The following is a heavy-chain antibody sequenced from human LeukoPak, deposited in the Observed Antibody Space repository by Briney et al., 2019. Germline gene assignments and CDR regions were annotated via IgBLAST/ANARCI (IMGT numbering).Heavy chain of an antibody. CDR3: ARIYCSSTSCYNPFDY. J-gene: IGHJ4*02. CDR1: GFTFSSYS. D-gene: IGHD2-2*02. V-gene: IGHV3-21*01. CDR2: ISSSSSYI. Sequence: GGSLRLSCAASGFTFSSYSMNWVRQAPGRGLEWVSSISSSSSYIYYADSVKGRFTIFRDNAKNSLYLQMNSLRAEDTAVYYCARIYCSSTSCYNPFDYWGQGTLVTVSS.